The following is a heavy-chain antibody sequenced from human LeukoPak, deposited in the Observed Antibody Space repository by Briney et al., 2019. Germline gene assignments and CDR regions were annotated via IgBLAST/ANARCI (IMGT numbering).Heavy chain of an antibody. CDR1: GGSISSYY. D-gene: IGHD3-22*01. CDR3: ARSTPDYDSRGYYYVVYYYGIDV. J-gene: IGHJ6*02. Sequence: PSETLSLTCAVSGGSISSYYWSWIRQPPGKGLEWVGHIYYSGSTNYNHSLKSLVTISVDTSKNQFSLKLSSVTAADTAVYYCARSTPDYDSRGYYYVVYYYGIDVWGQGSTVTVSS. CDR2: IYYSGST. V-gene: IGHV4-59*01.